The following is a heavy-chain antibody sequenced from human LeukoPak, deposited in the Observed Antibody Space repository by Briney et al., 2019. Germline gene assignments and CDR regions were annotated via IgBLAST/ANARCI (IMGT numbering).Heavy chain of an antibody. CDR3: ARVGGAIAVAGSRYHAFDI. Sequence: ASVKVSCKASGYTFTSYYMHWVRQAPGQGLEWMGIINPSGGNTSYAQKFQGRVTMTRDTSTSTVYMELSSLRSEDTAVYYCARVGGAIAVAGSRYHAFDIWGQGTMVTVSS. CDR1: GYTFTSYY. CDR2: INPSGGNT. D-gene: IGHD6-19*01. V-gene: IGHV1-46*01. J-gene: IGHJ3*02.